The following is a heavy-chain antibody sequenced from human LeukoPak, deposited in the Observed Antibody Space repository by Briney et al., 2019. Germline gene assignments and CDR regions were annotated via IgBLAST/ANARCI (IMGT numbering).Heavy chain of an antibody. CDR3: ARGSSSSDAFDI. CDR1: GGSLSGYY. Sequence: TSETLSLTCAVYGGSLSGYYWSWIRQPPGKGLEWIGEINHTGGTNYNPSLKSRITISVDTSKNQFSLNLNSVTAADTAVYYCARGSSSSDAFDIWGQGTMVTVSS. CDR2: INHTGGT. V-gene: IGHV4-34*01. J-gene: IGHJ3*02. D-gene: IGHD6-6*01.